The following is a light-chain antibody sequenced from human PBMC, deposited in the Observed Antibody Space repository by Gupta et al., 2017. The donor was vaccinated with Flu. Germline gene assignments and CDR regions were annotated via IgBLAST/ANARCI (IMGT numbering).Light chain of an antibody. Sequence: DISMTQSPSSLSASVGDRVTITCRATQTISTFLNWYQVKAGRAPRRLIHGAFTFLSGVPSRFSGSGSGTRFTLTITNVEPEDFASYYCQQCYSTPLTFGGGTTV. CDR3: QQCYSTPLT. V-gene: IGKV1-39*01. J-gene: IGKJ4*01. CDR2: GAF. CDR1: QTISTF.